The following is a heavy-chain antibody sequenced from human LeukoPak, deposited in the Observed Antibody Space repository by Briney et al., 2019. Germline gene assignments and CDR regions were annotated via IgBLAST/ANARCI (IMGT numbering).Heavy chain of an antibody. CDR3: TRDHCRGDNCPSFDY. CDR2: IGAYNGDT. CDR1: GYTFTSFG. Sequence: ASVRVSCKPSGYTFTSFGISWVRQAPGQGLEWMGWIGAYNGDTNYAQKFQGRVTMTTDTSTSTAYMDLRSLRSDDTAVYYCTRDHCRGDNCPSFDYWGQGTLVTVSS. D-gene: IGHD2-15*01. J-gene: IGHJ4*02. V-gene: IGHV1-18*04.